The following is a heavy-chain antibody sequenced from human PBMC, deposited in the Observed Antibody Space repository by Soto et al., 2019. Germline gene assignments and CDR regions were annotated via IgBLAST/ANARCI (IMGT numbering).Heavy chain of an antibody. CDR2: IIPIFGTA. V-gene: IGHV1-69*13. D-gene: IGHD3-22*01. J-gene: IGHJ3*02. CDR1: GGTFSSYA. CDR3: ARGYYDSSGYYRAFDI. Sequence: SVKVSCKASGGTFSSYAISWVRQAPGQGLEWMGGIIPIFGTANYAQKFQGRVTITADESTSTAYMELSSLRSEDTAVYYCARGYYDSSGYYRAFDIWGQGTMVTVSS.